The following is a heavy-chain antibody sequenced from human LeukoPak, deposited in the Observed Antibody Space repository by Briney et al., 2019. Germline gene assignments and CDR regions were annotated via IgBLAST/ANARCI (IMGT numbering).Heavy chain of an antibody. D-gene: IGHD2-2*01. Sequence: GGSLRLSCAASGFTFSDYYMSWIRQAPGKGLEWLSYISSSGSTIYYADSVKGRFTISRDNAKNSLYLHMNSLRAEDTAVYYCARDGGRYNRYCSSTSCYPDYWGQGTLVTVSS. CDR1: GFTFSDYY. CDR2: ISSSGSTI. V-gene: IGHV3-11*04. CDR3: ARDGGRYNRYCSSTSCYPDY. J-gene: IGHJ4*02.